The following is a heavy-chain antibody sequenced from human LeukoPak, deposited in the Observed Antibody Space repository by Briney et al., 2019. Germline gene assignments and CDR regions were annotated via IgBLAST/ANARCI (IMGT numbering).Heavy chain of an antibody. J-gene: IGHJ3*02. CDR1: GFNVISNY. Sequence: GGSLRLSCAASGFNVISNYMNWVRQAPGEGREWVSVIYSDDTTYNADSVKGRFTISRDNSRNTLYLQMNSLRPEDTAVYYCARPWDAFDIWGQGTMVTVSS. CDR2: IYSDDTT. V-gene: IGHV3-53*01. CDR3: ARPWDAFDI.